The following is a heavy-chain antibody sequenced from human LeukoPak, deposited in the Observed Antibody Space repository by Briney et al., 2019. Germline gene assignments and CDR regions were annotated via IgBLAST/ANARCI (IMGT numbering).Heavy chain of an antibody. J-gene: IGHJ4*02. CDR1: GFTFSSYA. V-gene: IGHV3-23*01. CDR3: AKMQGYFDY. CDR2: ISGSGGST. Sequence: GGSLRLSCAASGFTFSSYAMSWVRQAPGKGLEWVSSISGSGGSTYYADSVKGRFTISRDNSKNTVYLQMNSLRAEDTAFYYCAKMQGYFDYWSQGTLVTVSA.